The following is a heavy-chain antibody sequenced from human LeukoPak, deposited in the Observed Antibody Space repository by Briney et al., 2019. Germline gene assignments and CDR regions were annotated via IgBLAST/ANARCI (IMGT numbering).Heavy chain of an antibody. Sequence: GGSLRLSCAASGFIFSSYAMHWVRQAPGKGLEWVAVISSDGSNKFYADSVKGRFTISRDNSKNTLYLQMNSLRAEDTAVYYCAKGAALAAGTFDYWGQGTLVTVSS. CDR1: GFIFSSYA. J-gene: IGHJ4*02. CDR3: AKGAALAAGTFDY. V-gene: IGHV3-30*18. CDR2: ISSDGSNK. D-gene: IGHD6-13*01.